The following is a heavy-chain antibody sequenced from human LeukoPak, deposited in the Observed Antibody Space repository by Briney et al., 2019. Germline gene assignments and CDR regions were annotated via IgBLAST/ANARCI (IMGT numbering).Heavy chain of an antibody. CDR2: IYYSGST. J-gene: IGHJ4*02. CDR3: ARARTPIVVVTRYFDY. V-gene: IGHV4-61*08. D-gene: IGHD2-21*02. Sequence: SETLSLTCTVSGGSISSSDYYWSWIRQPPGKGLEWIGYIYYSGSTNYNPSLKSRVTISVDTSKNQFSLKLSSVTAADTAVYYCARARTPIVVVTRYFDYWGQGTLVTVSS. CDR1: GGSISSSDYY.